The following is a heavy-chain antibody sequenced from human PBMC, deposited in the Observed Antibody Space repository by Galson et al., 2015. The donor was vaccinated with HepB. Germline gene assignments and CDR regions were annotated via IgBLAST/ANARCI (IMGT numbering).Heavy chain of an antibody. V-gene: IGHV3-23*01. Sequence: SLRLSCAASGFTFSSYWMSWVRQAPGKGLEWVSSISGGGSASDYADSVKGRFTISRDKSKNTLYLQMNSLRDEDTAVYYCAINYISSSTWGQGTLVTVSS. CDR2: ISGGGSAS. CDR1: GFTFSSYW. D-gene: IGHD6-6*01. J-gene: IGHJ5*02. CDR3: AINYISSST.